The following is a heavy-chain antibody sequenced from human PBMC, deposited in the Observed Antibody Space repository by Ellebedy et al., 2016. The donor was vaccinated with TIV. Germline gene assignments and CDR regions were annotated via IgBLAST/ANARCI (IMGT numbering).Heavy chain of an antibody. V-gene: IGHV1-3*01. J-gene: IGHJ4*02. CDR1: GYTFTTYT. CDR2: INAGNGKT. Sequence: ASVTVSCXASGYTFTTYTLHWVRQAPGQGLEWMGWINAGNGKTKSSQRFQGRLTITRDTSASTAYMELRSLRSEDTAMYYCARETHFYDSRSDYPWGSWGQGTLVTVSS. CDR3: ARETHFYDSRSDYPWGS. D-gene: IGHD3-22*01.